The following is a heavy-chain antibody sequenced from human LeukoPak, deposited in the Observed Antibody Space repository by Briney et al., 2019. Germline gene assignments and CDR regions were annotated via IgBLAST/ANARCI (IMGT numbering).Heavy chain of an antibody. Sequence: GXEXRXRXIPILGIPNYAQKFQGRVTITADKSTSTAYMELNSLRAEDTAVYYCARDRPGTHYYYYYGMDVWGQGTTVTVSS. CDR2: XIPILGIP. V-gene: IGHV1-69*04. J-gene: IGHJ6*02. CDR3: ARDRPGTHYYYYYGMDV.